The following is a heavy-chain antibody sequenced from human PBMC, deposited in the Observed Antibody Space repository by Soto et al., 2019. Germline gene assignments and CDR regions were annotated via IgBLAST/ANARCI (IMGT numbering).Heavy chain of an antibody. J-gene: IGHJ5*02. V-gene: IGHV4-59*08. CDR2: IYYSGST. D-gene: IGHD2-2*01. Sequence: PSETLSLTCTVSGGSISSYYWSWIRQPPGKGLEWIGYIYYSGSTKYNPSLKSRVTISVDTSKNQLSLKLSSVTAADTAVYYCARQSCSSTSCYSWVSWFDPWGQGTLVTVSS. CDR3: ARQSCSSTSCYSWVSWFDP. CDR1: GGSISSYY.